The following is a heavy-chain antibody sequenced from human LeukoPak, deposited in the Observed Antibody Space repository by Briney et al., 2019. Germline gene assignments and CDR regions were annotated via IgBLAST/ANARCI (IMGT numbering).Heavy chain of an antibody. V-gene: IGHV1-46*01. CDR1: GYTFTSYY. CDR3: ATRNPNYYDSSGPRGYYYYGMDV. J-gene: IGHJ6*02. CDR2: INPSGGST. D-gene: IGHD3-22*01. Sequence: ASVKVSCKASGYTFTSYYMHWVRQAPGQGLEWMGIINPSGGSTSYAQKFQGRVTMTRDTSTSTVYMELSSLRSEDTAVYYCATRNPNYYDSSGPRGYYYYGMDVRGQGTTVTVSS.